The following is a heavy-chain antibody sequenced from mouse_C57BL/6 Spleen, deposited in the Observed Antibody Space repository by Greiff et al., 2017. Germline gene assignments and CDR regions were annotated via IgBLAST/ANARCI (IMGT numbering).Heavy chain of an antibody. V-gene: IGHV1-69*01. D-gene: IGHD1-1*02. Sequence: VQLQQPGAELVMPGASVKLSCKASGYTFTSYWMHWVKQRPGQGLEWIGEIDPSDSYTNYNQKFKGKSTLTVDKSSSTAYMQLSSLTSEDSAVYYCARLGGLYDMDDWGQGTSVTVSS. CDR1: GYTFTSYW. CDR2: IDPSDSYT. J-gene: IGHJ4*01. CDR3: ARLGGLYDMDD.